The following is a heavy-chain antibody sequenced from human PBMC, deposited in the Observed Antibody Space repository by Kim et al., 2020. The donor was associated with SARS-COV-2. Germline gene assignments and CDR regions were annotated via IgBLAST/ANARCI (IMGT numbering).Heavy chain of an antibody. CDR3: ARDLPYYDFWRGVDYGMDV. V-gene: IGHV1-46*01. Sequence: ASVKVSCKASGYTFTSYYMHWVRQAPGQGLEWMGIINPSGGSTSYAQKFQGRVTMTRDTSTSTVYMELSSLRSEDTAVYYCARDLPYYDFWRGVDYGMDVWGQGTTVTVSS. D-gene: IGHD3-3*01. J-gene: IGHJ6*02. CDR1: GYTFTSYY. CDR2: INPSGGST.